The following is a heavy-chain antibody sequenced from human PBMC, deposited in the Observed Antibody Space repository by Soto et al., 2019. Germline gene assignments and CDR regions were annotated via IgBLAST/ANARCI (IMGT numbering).Heavy chain of an antibody. D-gene: IGHD3-22*01. Sequence: ASVKVSCKASGDTFSSYAINWVRQAPGQGLEWMGGIIPMFGTANYAQKFKGRVTITAGESTSTVYMELSSLRSEDTAVYYCARVGPAQYYDSSGYYSPLDYWGQGTLVTVSS. CDR1: GDTFSSYA. CDR2: IIPMFGTA. CDR3: ARVGPAQYYDSSGYYSPLDY. J-gene: IGHJ4*02. V-gene: IGHV1-69*13.